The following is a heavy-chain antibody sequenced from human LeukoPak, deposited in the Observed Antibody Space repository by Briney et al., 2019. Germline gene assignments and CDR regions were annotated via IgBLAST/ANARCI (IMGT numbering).Heavy chain of an antibody. CDR3: ARSQSGVFDV. CDR1: GFTLSTYN. V-gene: IGHV3-74*01. J-gene: IGHJ3*01. CDR2: MNSDGTSI. D-gene: IGHD2-15*01. Sequence: GGSLRLSCAASGFTLSTYNMNWVRQVPGKGLVWVARMNSDGTSIIHADSVKGRFTISRDNAENTLYLQMNSLRPEDTALYYCARSQSGVFDVWGQGTMVIVSS.